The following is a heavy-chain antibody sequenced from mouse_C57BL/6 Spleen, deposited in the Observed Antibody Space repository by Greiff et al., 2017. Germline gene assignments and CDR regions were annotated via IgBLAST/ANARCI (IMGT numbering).Heavy chain of an antibody. V-gene: IGHV5-2*01. CDR2: INSDGGST. Sequence: EVKLQESGGGLVQPGESLKLSCESNEYEFPSHDMSWVRKTPEKRLELVAAINSDGGSTYYPDTMERRFIISRDNTKKTLYLQMSSLRSEDTALYYCARHGAYYSNSYWYFDVWGTGTTVTVSS. D-gene: IGHD2-5*01. CDR1: EYEFPSHD. J-gene: IGHJ1*03. CDR3: ARHGAYYSNSYWYFDV.